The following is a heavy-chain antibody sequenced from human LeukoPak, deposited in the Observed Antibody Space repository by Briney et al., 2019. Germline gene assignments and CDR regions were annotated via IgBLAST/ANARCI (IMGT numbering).Heavy chain of an antibody. D-gene: IGHD6-13*01. CDR1: GGTFSSYA. Sequence: SVKVSCKASGGTFSSYAISWVRQAPGQGLEWMGGIIPIFGTANYAQKFQGRVAITADESTSTAYMELSSLRSEDTAVYYCARGGGAAADYSYYYMDVWGKGTTVTVSS. V-gene: IGHV1-69*01. CDR2: IIPIFGTA. CDR3: ARGGGAAADYSYYYMDV. J-gene: IGHJ6*03.